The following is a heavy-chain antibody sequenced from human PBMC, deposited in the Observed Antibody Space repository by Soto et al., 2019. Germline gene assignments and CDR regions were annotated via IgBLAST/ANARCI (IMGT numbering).Heavy chain of an antibody. D-gene: IGHD1-26*01. CDR2: ILSTGET. V-gene: IGHV2-26*01. CDR3: ARIDYTGSPLIDY. Sequence: QVALKESGPELVKPTETLTLTCSVSGFSLTLGRMAVTWIRQPPGKALEWLAHILSTGETSYATSLKTRVTIFKDISKSQVRLTLTNVDPVDTATYFCARIDYTGSPLIDYWGQGTLVTVSS. CDR1: GFSLTLGRMA. J-gene: IGHJ4*02.